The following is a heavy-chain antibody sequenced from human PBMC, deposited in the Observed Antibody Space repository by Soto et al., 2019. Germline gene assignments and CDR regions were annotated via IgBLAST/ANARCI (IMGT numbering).Heavy chain of an antibody. D-gene: IGHD5-12*01. CDR2: IYYSGST. CDR3: ARDSGGYSGYDWGLDY. CDR1: GGSISSYY. V-gene: IGHV4-59*01. J-gene: IGHJ4*02. Sequence: SETLSLTCTVSGGSISSYYWSWIRQPPGKGLEWIGYIYYSGSTNYNPSLKSRVTISVDTSKNQFSLKLSSVTAADTAVYYCARDSGGYSGYDWGLDYWGQGTLVTVSS.